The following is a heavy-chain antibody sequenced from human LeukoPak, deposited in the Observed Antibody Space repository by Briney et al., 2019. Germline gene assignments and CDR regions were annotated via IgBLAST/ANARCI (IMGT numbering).Heavy chain of an antibody. Sequence: ASVKVSCKASGGTFSSYAISWVRQAPGQGLEWMGRIIPILGIANYAQKFQGRVTITADKSTSTAYMELSSLRSEDTAVYYCARGHLGYYDSSGYRFDYWGQGTLATVSS. J-gene: IGHJ4*02. D-gene: IGHD3-22*01. V-gene: IGHV1-69*04. CDR1: GGTFSSYA. CDR3: ARGHLGYYDSSGYRFDY. CDR2: IIPILGIA.